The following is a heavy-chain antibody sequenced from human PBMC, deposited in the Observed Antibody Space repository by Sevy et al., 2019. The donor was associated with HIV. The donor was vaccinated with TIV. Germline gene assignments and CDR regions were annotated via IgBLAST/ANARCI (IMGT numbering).Heavy chain of an antibody. CDR3: ARGAVAALNWFDP. Sequence: SETLSLTCTVSGGSISSSSYYWGWIRQPPGKGLEWIGSIYYSGSTYYNPSLKSRVTISVDTSKNQFSLKLSSVTAADTAVYYCARGAVAALNWFDPWGQGTLVTVSS. J-gene: IGHJ5*02. D-gene: IGHD6-19*01. CDR1: GGSISSSSYY. V-gene: IGHV4-39*01. CDR2: IYYSGST.